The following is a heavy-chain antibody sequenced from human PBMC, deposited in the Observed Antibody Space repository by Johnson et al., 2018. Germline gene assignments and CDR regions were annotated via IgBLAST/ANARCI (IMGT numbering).Heavy chain of an antibody. CDR3: AANRGYDYGSFDY. CDR2: ISPFFGTT. Sequence: QVQLVESGAEVKKPGSSVKVSCKASGGIFNQFAFSWVRQAPGQGLECMGGISPFFGTTKYAQNFQGRVTMTADESSSTSYMELSNLRSEDTAIYYCAANRGYDYGSFDYLGQGTLVTVSS. CDR1: GGIFNQFA. D-gene: IGHD3-10*01. V-gene: IGHV1-69*01. J-gene: IGHJ4*02.